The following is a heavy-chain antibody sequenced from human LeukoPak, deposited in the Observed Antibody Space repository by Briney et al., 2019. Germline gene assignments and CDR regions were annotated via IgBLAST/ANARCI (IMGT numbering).Heavy chain of an antibody. D-gene: IGHD2/OR15-2a*01. V-gene: IGHV4-39*07. CDR3: AKSNSYGLDI. J-gene: IGHJ3*02. CDR1: GGSISTSNYY. CDR2: IFYSGST. Sequence: SETLSLTCTVSGGSISTSNYYWGWIRQPPGKGLEWIGNIFYSGSTYYSPSLKSRVTISLDTSRNQFSLKLTSVTAADTAVYYCAKSNSYGLDIWGQGTMVTVSS.